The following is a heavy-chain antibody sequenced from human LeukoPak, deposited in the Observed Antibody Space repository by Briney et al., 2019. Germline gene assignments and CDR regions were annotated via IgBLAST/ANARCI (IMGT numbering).Heavy chain of an antibody. CDR2: ISWNSGSI. V-gene: IGHV3-9*02. CDR3: AKGRGYELPLDN. CDR1: GFTSDDCA. D-gene: IGHD2-2*01. Sequence: GRSLRLSCAGSGFTSDDCAMHWVRQAPGKGLEWVSGISWNSGSIGYADSVKGRFTISRDNAKNSLYLQMNSLRAEDTALYYCAKGRGYELPLDNWGQGTLVTVSS. J-gene: IGHJ4*02.